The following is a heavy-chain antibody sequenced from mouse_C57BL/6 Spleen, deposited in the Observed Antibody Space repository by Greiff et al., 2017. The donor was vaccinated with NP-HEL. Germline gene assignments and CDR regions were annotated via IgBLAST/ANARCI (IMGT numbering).Heavy chain of an antibody. CDR3: ARGGLYSYDGNYFDY. J-gene: IGHJ2*01. D-gene: IGHD2-12*01. CDR1: GYTFTSYW. V-gene: IGHV1-52*01. CDR2: IDPSDSET. Sequence: QVQLQQSGAELVRPGSSVKLSCKASGYTFTSYWMHWVKQRPIQGLEWIGNIDPSDSETHYNQKFKDKATLTVDKSSSTAYMQLSSLTSEDSAVYYCARGGLYSYDGNYFDYWGQGTTLTVSS.